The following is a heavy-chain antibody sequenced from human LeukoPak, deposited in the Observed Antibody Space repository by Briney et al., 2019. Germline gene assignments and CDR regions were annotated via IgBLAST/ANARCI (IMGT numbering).Heavy chain of an antibody. CDR2: IRYDGSNK. Sequence: GGSLRLSCAASGFTFSSYGMHWVRQAPGKWLEWVAYIRYDGSNKYYADSVKGRFTISRDNSKNTLYLQMNSLRAEDTAVYYCANGADIVPGVRGYLGQGTLVTVSS. CDR1: GFTFSSYG. CDR3: ANGADIVPGVRGY. J-gene: IGHJ4*02. V-gene: IGHV3-30*02. D-gene: IGHD2-8*01.